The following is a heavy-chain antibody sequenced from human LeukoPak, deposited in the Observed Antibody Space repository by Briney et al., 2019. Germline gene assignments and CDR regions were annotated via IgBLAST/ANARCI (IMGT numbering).Heavy chain of an antibody. Sequence: SETLFLTCTVSGGSISSYYWSWIRQPPGKGLEWIGYIYYSGSTNYNPSLKSRVTISVDTSKNQFSLKLSSVTAADTAVYYCARDSGYSFDYWGQGTLVTVSS. J-gene: IGHJ4*02. CDR3: ARDSGYSFDY. V-gene: IGHV4-59*01. CDR2: IYYSGST. CDR1: GGSISSYY. D-gene: IGHD3-22*01.